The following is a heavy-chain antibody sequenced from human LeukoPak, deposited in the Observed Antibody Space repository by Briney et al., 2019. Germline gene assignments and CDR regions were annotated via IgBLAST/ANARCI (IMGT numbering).Heavy chain of an antibody. D-gene: IGHD6-13*01. CDR3: ARSSAAAVGNWFDP. CDR2: ISAYNGNT. Sequence: ASVKVSCKASGYTFTGYYIHWVRQAPGQGLEWMGWISAYNGNTNYAQKLQGRVTMTTDTSTSTAYMELRSLRSDDTAVYYCARSSAAAVGNWFDPWGQGTLVTVSS. J-gene: IGHJ5*02. V-gene: IGHV1-18*04. CDR1: GYTFTGYY.